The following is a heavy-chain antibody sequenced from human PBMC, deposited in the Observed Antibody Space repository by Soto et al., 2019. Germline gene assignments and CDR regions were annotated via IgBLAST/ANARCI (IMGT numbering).Heavy chain of an antibody. V-gene: IGHV3-9*01. J-gene: IGHJ5*02. CDR3: VKDRTHDWSFDH. CDR1: GFTFDDYA. CDR2: ISWNSVSI. Sequence: PGGSLRLSCAASGFTFDDYAMHWVRQVPGKGLEWVSGISWNSVSIGYADSVKGRFTISRDNAKNSLYLQMNSLRDQDTALYYCVKDRTHDWSFDHWGQGTLVTLS. D-gene: IGHD3-9*01.